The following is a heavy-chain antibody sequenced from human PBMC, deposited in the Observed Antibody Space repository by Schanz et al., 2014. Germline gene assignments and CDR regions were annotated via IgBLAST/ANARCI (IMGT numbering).Heavy chain of an antibody. V-gene: IGHV3-30*18. CDR3: AKDRWRATVMVDAFDI. CDR1: GFSFSDYG. D-gene: IGHD4-4*01. Sequence: QVQLVESGGGVVQPGRSLRLSCAGSGFSFSDYGMHWVRQAPGRGLEWVAVISYHGSERYYADSVKGRFTISRDNSKNTLYLQMNSLRTEDTAVYFCAKDRWRATVMVDAFDIWGQGTTVTVSS. CDR2: ISYHGSER. J-gene: IGHJ3*02.